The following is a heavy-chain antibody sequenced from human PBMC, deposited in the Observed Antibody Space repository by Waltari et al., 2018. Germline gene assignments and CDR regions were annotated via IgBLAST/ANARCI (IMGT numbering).Heavy chain of an antibody. CDR1: GFSFSTYW. CDR2: RKYDGNTA. V-gene: IGHV3-74*01. CDR3: VRSGFLDV. Sequence: EVQLVESGGGLVQPGGSLRLSFAASGFSFSTYWMNWARQATGEALMGVARRKYDGNTAHYAGSVKGRFTISRDNAKNTLYLQVNSLRADDTAVYYCVRSGFLDVWGQGTTVTVSS. J-gene: IGHJ6*02. D-gene: IGHD3-10*01.